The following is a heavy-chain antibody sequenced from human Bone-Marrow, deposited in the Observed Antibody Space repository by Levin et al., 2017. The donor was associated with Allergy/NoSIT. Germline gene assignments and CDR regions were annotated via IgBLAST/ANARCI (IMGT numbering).Heavy chain of an antibody. CDR1: GFTFSSYW. Sequence: RGESLKISCAASGFTFSSYWMYWVRQAPGKGLVWVSRTDGDGSSTAYADSVKGRFTISRDNAKNTLFLQMNSLRAEDTAVYYCARGYSGSGRSHWGQGTLLTVSS. J-gene: IGHJ4*02. CDR2: TDGDGSST. D-gene: IGHD3-10*01. CDR3: ARGYSGSGRSH. V-gene: IGHV3-74*01.